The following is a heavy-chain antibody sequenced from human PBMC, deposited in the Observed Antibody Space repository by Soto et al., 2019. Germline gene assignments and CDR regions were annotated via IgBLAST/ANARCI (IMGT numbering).Heavy chain of an antibody. D-gene: IGHD5-12*01. CDR3: AKGDNLGPKTGYAFDP. CDR1: GDSVSSNTSS. V-gene: IGHV6-1*01. Sequence: SQSLSLTCAISGDSVSSNTSSWDCIRQSPSRGLEWLGSTYFRSKWYNDYAVSVKSRIIINPDTSNNQFSLQLNSVTPEDTAVYFCAKGDNLGPKTGYAFDPWGQGIMVTVSS. CDR2: TYFRSKWYN. J-gene: IGHJ5*02.